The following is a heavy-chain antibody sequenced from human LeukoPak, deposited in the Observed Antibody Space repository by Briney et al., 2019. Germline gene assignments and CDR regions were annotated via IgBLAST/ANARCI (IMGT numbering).Heavy chain of an antibody. Sequence: SETLSLTCTVSGGSISSSSYYWGWIRQPPGKGLEWIGSIYYSGSTYYNPSLKSRVTISVDTSKNQFSLKLSSVTAADTAVYYCARREEFDYWGQGTLVTVSS. CDR2: IYYSGST. CDR1: GGSISSSSYY. J-gene: IGHJ4*02. V-gene: IGHV4-39*01. CDR3: ARREEFDY.